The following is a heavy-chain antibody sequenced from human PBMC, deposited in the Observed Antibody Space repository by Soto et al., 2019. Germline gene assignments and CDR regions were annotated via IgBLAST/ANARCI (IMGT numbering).Heavy chain of an antibody. V-gene: IGHV3-7*01. Sequence: LRLSCAASGFTFSSYWMSWVRQAPGKGLEWVANIKQDGSEKYYVDSVKGRFTISRDNAKNSLYLQMNSLRAEDTAVYYCARVPSIAARVFDYWGQGTLVTVSS. D-gene: IGHD6-6*01. J-gene: IGHJ4*02. CDR3: ARVPSIAARVFDY. CDR2: IKQDGSEK. CDR1: GFTFSSYW.